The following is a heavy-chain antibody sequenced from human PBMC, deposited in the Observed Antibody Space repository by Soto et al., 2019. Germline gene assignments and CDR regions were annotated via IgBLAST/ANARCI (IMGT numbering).Heavy chain of an antibody. J-gene: IGHJ5*02. Sequence: GASVKVSCKASGYTFTSYAMHCVRQAPGQRLEWMGWINAGNGNTKYSQKFQGRVTITRDTSTSTAYMELRSLRSDDTAVYYCARGRQQLVHNWFDPWGQGTLVTVSS. CDR3: ARGRQQLVHNWFDP. D-gene: IGHD6-13*01. CDR2: INAGNGNT. CDR1: GYTFTSYA. V-gene: IGHV1-3*01.